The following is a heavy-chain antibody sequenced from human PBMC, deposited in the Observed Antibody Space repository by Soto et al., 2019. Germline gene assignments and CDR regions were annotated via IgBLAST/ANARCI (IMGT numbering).Heavy chain of an antibody. Sequence: PSETLSLTCAVSGGSISSGGYSWSWIRQPPGKGLEWIGYMYHSGSTYYNPSLKSRVTISIDTSKNQFSLKLSSVTAADTAVYYCARESPYYYDSSGHIHWGQGTLVTVSS. CDR1: GGSISSGGYS. V-gene: IGHV4-30-2*01. CDR2: MYHSGST. D-gene: IGHD3-22*01. CDR3: ARESPYYYDSSGHIH. J-gene: IGHJ4*02.